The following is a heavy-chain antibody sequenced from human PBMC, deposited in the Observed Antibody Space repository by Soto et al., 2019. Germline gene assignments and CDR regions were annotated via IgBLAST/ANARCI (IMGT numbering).Heavy chain of an antibody. CDR2: IYYSGST. Sequence: SETLSLTCTVSGGSISSYYWSWIRQPPGKGLEWIGYIYYSGSTNYNPSLKSRVTISVDTSKNQFSLKLSSVTAADTAVYYCARVGPAVAGLDYYYMDVWGKGTTVTVS. J-gene: IGHJ6*03. CDR3: ARVGPAVAGLDYYYMDV. CDR1: GGSISSYY. D-gene: IGHD6-19*01. V-gene: IGHV4-59*01.